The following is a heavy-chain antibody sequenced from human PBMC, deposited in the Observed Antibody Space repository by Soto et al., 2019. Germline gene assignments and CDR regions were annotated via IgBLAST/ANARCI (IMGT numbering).Heavy chain of an antibody. CDR3: TRDASRDSSARGWFDP. CDR1: GFTFRSFT. Sequence: TGGSLRLSCAASGFTFRSFTMNWVRQAPGKGLEWVSTISSNSAYIYYTDALRGRFTISRDNAKNSLHLQMNSLRAEDTAVYYCTRDASRDSSARGWFDPWGPGTLVTISS. J-gene: IGHJ5*02. CDR2: ISSNSAYI. V-gene: IGHV3-21*01. D-gene: IGHD6-13*01.